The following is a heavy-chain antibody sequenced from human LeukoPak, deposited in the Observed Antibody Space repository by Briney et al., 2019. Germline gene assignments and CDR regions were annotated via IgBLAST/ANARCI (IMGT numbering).Heavy chain of an antibody. V-gene: IGHV4-59*12. Sequence: SETLSLTCNVSGGSISGYHWSWIRQPPGKGLEWLGYIYYSGSSNYNPSLKSRVTISVDTSKNQFSLKLSSVTAADTAVYYCARDFEVGANYFDYWGQGTLVTVSS. CDR3: ARDFEVGANYFDY. D-gene: IGHD1-26*01. J-gene: IGHJ4*02. CDR1: GGSISGYH. CDR2: IYYSGSS.